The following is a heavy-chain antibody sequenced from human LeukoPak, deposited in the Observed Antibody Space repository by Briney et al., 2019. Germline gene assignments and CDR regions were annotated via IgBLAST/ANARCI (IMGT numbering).Heavy chain of an antibody. CDR1: GYTFTSYD. Sequence: GASVKVSCKASGYTFTSYDINWVRQATGQGLEWMGWMNPNSGNTGYAQKFQGRVTITRNTSISTAYMELSSLRSEATAVYYCARSVEGYCRGGSCYYYSYYMDVWGKGTTVTVSS. J-gene: IGHJ6*03. CDR2: MNPNSGNT. CDR3: ARSVEGYCRGGSCYYYSYYMDV. D-gene: IGHD2-15*01. V-gene: IGHV1-8*03.